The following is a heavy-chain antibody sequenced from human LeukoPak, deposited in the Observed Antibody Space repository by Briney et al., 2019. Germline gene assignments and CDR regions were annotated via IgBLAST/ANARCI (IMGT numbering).Heavy chain of an antibody. D-gene: IGHD1-26*01. CDR2: IRYDGSNK. J-gene: IGHJ4*02. V-gene: IGHV3-30*02. CDR3: AKDGPYVGATTFDY. CDR1: GFTFSSYG. Sequence: QPGGSLRLSCAASGFTFSSYGMHWVRQAPGKGLEWVAFIRYDGSNKYYADSVKGRFTISRDNSKNTLYLQMNSLRAEDTAVYYCAKDGPYVGATTFDYWGQGTLVTVSS.